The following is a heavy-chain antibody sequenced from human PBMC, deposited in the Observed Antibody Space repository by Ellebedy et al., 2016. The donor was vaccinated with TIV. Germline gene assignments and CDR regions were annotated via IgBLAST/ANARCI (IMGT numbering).Heavy chain of an antibody. V-gene: IGHV3-9*01. Sequence: PGGSLRLSCAASGFIFDDYAMHWIRQPPGKGLEWVSGISWNSGNLAYADSVKGRFNISRDNARKSLYLQMNSLRSEDTAFYYCVKGLDAFDIWGQGTMVTVSS. CDR1: GFIFDDYA. CDR3: VKGLDAFDI. CDR2: ISWNSGNL. J-gene: IGHJ3*02.